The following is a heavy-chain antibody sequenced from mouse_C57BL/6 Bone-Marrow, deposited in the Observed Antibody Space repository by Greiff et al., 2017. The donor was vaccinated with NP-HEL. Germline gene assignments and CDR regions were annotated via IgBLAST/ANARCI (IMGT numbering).Heavy chain of an antibody. D-gene: IGHD2-1*01. CDR2: ISDGGSYT. CDR3: AREGYGNFAWFAY. V-gene: IGHV5-4*01. CDR1: GFTFSSYA. Sequence: DVKLVESGGGLVKPGGSLKLSCAASGFTFSSYAMSWVRQTPEKRLEWVATISDGGSYTYYPENVKGRFTISRDNANNNLYLQMSHLKSEDTAMYYCAREGYGNFAWFAYWGQGTLVTVSA. J-gene: IGHJ3*01.